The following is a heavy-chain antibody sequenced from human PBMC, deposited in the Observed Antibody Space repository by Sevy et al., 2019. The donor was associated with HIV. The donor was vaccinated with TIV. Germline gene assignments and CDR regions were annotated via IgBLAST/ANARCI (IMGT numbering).Heavy chain of an antibody. D-gene: IGHD2-8*01. CDR2: VRNDGSNK. Sequence: GGSLRLSCAASGFSLTTSDMHWVRQAPGKGLEWVAYVRNDGSNKYYADSVRDRFTISRDSPKNTLYLQINSLRDEDTAIYYRARGRKTTEEWLEELDYYYGLDVWGQGTTVTVSS. CDR3: ARGRKTTEEWLEELDYYYGLDV. J-gene: IGHJ6*02. CDR1: GFSLTTSD. V-gene: IGHV3-30*02.